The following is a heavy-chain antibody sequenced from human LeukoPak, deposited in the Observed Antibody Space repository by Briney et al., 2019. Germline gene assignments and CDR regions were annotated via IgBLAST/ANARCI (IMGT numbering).Heavy chain of an antibody. J-gene: IGHJ5*02. D-gene: IGHD3-3*01. CDR1: GGTFSSYA. CDR2: IIPIFGTA. CDR3: ARDSYDFWSGYPHTSWFHP. Sequence: SVKVSCKASGGTFSSYAISWVRQAPGQGLEWMGGIIPIFGTANYAQKFQGRVTITADESTSTAYMELSSLRSEDAAVYYCARDSYDFWSGYPHTSWFHPWAQGTLVTVSS. V-gene: IGHV1-69*13.